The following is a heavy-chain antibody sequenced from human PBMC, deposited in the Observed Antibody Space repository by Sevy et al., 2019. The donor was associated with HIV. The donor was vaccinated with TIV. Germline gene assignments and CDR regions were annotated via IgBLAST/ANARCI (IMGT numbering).Heavy chain of an antibody. V-gene: IGHV3-7*01. CDR3: VRAIATADGF. Sequence: GGSLRLSCVASGFSLNSYWMLWVRQAPGKGLEWVANINQDGSVNYYADSVKGRFTISRDNARNLVSLQMNILRVEDTAVYYCVRAIATADGFWGQGTLVTVSS. J-gene: IGHJ4*02. CDR2: INQDGSVN. CDR1: GFSLNSYW. D-gene: IGHD6-13*01.